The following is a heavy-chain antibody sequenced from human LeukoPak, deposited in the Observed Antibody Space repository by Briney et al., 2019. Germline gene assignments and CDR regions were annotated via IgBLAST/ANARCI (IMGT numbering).Heavy chain of an antibody. D-gene: IGHD5-24*01. CDR3: ARRDGYKKYYFDY. J-gene: IGHJ4*02. Sequence: SETLSLTCMVPGGSIISYYWSWIRQPPGKGLEWIGHIYYSGSTNCNPSPKSRVTISVDTSKNQFSLKLSSVTAADTAVYYCARRDGYKKYYFDYWGQGTLVTVSS. CDR2: IYYSGST. CDR1: GGSIISYY. V-gene: IGHV4-59*01.